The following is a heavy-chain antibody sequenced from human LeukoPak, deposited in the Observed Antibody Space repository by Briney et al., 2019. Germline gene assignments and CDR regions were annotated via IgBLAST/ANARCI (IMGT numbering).Heavy chain of an antibody. J-gene: IGHJ5*02. CDR1: GGSMSPYH. D-gene: IGHD3-3*01. CDR2: IYYSGST. Sequence: SETLSLTCTVSGGSMSPYHWGWIRQPPGKGLEWTGYIYYSGSTNYNPSLNSRVTTSVDTSKNQFSLKLSSVTAADTAVYYCARGVGIFGVSPRYNWFDPWGQGTLVTVSS. CDR3: ARGVGIFGVSPRYNWFDP. V-gene: IGHV4-59*12.